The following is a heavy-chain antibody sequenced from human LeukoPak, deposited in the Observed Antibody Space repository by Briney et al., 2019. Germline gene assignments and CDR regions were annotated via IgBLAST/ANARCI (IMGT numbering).Heavy chain of an antibody. D-gene: IGHD6-6*01. CDR3: ARDIAARRGSFDY. V-gene: IGHV4-59*12. Sequence: SETLSLTCTVSGGSISSYYWSWIRQPPGKGLEWIGYIYHSGSTYYNPSLKSRVTISVDRSKNQFSLKLSSVTAADTAVYYCARDIAARRGSFDYWGQGTLVTVSS. J-gene: IGHJ4*02. CDR1: GGSISSYY. CDR2: IYHSGST.